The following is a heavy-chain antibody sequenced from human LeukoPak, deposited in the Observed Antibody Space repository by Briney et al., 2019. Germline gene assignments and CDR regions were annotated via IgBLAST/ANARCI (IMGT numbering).Heavy chain of an antibody. D-gene: IGHD6-6*01. V-gene: IGHV4-38-2*02. Sequence: SETLSLTCTVSGYSISSCYYWGLIRPPPGKVLEWIVISYHSGSTYYNPSLKSRVTISVDTSKNQLSLKLRSVPAADTAVYYCARDLSSSSLEHTWFDPWGQGTLVTVSS. CDR1: GYSISSCYY. CDR3: ARDLSSSSLEHTWFDP. J-gene: IGHJ5*02. CDR2: SYHSGST.